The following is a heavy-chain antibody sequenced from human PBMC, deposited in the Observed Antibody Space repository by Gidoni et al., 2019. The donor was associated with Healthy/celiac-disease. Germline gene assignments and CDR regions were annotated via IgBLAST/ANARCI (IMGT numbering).Heavy chain of an antibody. CDR2: ISGSGGST. J-gene: IGHJ4*02. V-gene: IGHV3-23*01. D-gene: IGHD1-26*01. CDR3: AKDREQWEPLLDYFDY. Sequence: EVQLLESGGGLVQPGGSLRLSCAASGFTFSCYAMSLVRQAPGKGLEWVSAISGSGGSTYYADSVKGRLTISRDNSKNTLYLQMNSLRAEDTAVYYCAKDREQWEPLLDYFDYWGQGTLVTVSS. CDR1: GFTFSCYA.